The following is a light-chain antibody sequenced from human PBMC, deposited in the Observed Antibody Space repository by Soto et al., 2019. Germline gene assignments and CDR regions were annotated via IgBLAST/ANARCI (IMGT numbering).Light chain of an antibody. CDR3: QQYNNLPPIT. J-gene: IGKJ5*01. CDR1: QSVSSN. CDR2: GAS. Sequence: EIVMTQSPATLSVSTGERATLSCRASQSVSSNLAWYQQKPGQAPRLLIYGASTRSTGIPARFSGSGSGTEFTLTISSLLSEDFAVYYCQQYNNLPPITFGQGTRREIK. V-gene: IGKV3-15*01.